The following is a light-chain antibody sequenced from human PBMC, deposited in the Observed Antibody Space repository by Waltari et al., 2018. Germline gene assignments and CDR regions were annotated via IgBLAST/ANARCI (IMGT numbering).Light chain of an antibody. J-gene: IGKJ4*01. CDR1: QSVSGY. Sequence: EIVLTQSPATLSLSQGERVTISCRASQSVSGYLAWYQQKPGQAPRLLIYAASNRAIGIPARFSGSGSGTDFTLTISSLEPEDFAVYYCQQRTNWPPTFGGGTKVEIK. CDR2: AAS. CDR3: QQRTNWPPT. V-gene: IGKV3-11*01.